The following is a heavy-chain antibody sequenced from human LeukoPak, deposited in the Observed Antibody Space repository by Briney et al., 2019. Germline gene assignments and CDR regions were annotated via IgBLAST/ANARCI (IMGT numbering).Heavy chain of an antibody. D-gene: IGHD3-16*02. J-gene: IGHJ4*02. CDR2: INHSGST. CDR3: ARGLRYDYVWGSYLPPYYFDY. CDR1: GGSISSYY. Sequence: PSETLSLTCTVSGGSISSYYWSWIRQPPGKGLEWIGEINHSGSTNYNPSLKSRVTISVDTSKNQFSLKLSSVTAADTAVYYCARGLRYDYVWGSYLPPYYFDYWGQGTLVTVSS. V-gene: IGHV4-34*01.